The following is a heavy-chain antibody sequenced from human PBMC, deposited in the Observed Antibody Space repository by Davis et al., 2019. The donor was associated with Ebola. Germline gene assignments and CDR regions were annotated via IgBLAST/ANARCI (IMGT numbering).Heavy chain of an antibody. CDR3: ARGYCSGSSCYSVVSY. V-gene: IGHV3-74*01. J-gene: IGHJ4*02. Sequence: GESLKISCAASGFNFNNYWMHWVRQAPGKGLVWVSRISFDGYNTDYADSVKGRFTISRDNAKNTLYLKMSSLRAEDTAVYYCARGYCSGSSCYSVVSYWGQGTLVTVSS. D-gene: IGHD2-15*01. CDR2: ISFDGYNT. CDR1: GFNFNNYW.